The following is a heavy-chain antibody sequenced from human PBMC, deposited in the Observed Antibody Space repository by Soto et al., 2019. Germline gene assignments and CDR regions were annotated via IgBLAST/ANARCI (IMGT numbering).Heavy chain of an antibody. J-gene: IGHJ4*02. Sequence: SETLSFPAIAPGNSISSRSYNWGWIRQPPGKGLEWLGSIYYSGSTYNNPSLRSRVSMSIDTSKDQFSLKLKSVTAADTALYFCARQRTSVVTQAYFDVWGPGSLVTVSS. CDR3: ARQRTSVVTQAYFDV. CDR1: GNSISSRSYN. CDR2: IYYSGST. D-gene: IGHD2-21*02. V-gene: IGHV4-39*01.